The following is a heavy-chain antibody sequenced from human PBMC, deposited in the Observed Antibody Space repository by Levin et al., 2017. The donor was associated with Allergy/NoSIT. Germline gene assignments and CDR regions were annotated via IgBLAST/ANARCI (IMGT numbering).Heavy chain of an antibody. CDR3: ARDRQDYGSGSNDAFDI. V-gene: IGHV1-46*01. D-gene: IGHD3-10*01. Sequence: ASVKVSCKASGYTFTSYYMHWVRQAPGQGLEWMGIINPSGGSTSYAQKFQGRVTMTRDTSTSTVYMELSSLRSEDTAVYYCARDRQDYGSGSNDAFDIWGQGTMVTVSS. J-gene: IGHJ3*02. CDR2: INPSGGST. CDR1: GYTFTSYY.